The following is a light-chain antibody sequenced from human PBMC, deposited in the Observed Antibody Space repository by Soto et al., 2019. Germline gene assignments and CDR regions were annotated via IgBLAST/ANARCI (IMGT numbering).Light chain of an antibody. V-gene: IGLV1-44*01. CDR1: SYNIGGNT. CDR2: SYD. CDR3: AARSALLHGSM. Sequence: QSALTQPPSASRTPGHRVTISCSTSSYNIGGNTVNWYQQVPGTAPKLLIYSYDQRPSGVPDRFSGSKSGTSASLPISGLQSDDVLNYRCAARSALLHGSMFG. J-gene: IGLJ7*01.